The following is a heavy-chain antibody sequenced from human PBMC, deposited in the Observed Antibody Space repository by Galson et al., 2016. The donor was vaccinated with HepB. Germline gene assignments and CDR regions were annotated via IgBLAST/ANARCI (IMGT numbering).Heavy chain of an antibody. CDR3: ARDLYNNWFDP. CDR2: INPNSGGT. V-gene: IGHV1-2*02. Sequence: SVKVSCKASGYMFTGHYMHWVRQAPGQGLEWMGWINPNSGGTDYAQEFQGRVTVTRDTSISTAYMELSRLRSDDTAVYYCARDLYNNWFDPWGQGTLVTVSS. D-gene: IGHD3-10*01. J-gene: IGHJ5*02. CDR1: GYMFTGHY.